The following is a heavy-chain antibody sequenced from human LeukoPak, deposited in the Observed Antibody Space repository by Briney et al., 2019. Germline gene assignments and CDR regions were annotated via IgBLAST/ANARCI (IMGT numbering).Heavy chain of an antibody. V-gene: IGHV3-33*01. J-gene: IGHJ3*02. CDR1: GFTFRNYG. D-gene: IGHD2-2*01. CDR3: ARDRCSSTSCYQDDAFDI. CDR2: IWYDGSNK. Sequence: PGGSLRLSCKASGFTFRNYGMDWVRQAPGKGLEWVAIIWYDGSNKYSADSVKGRFTISRDNSKNTLYLQMNSLRAEDTAVYYCARDRCSSTSCYQDDAFDIWGQGTMVTVSS.